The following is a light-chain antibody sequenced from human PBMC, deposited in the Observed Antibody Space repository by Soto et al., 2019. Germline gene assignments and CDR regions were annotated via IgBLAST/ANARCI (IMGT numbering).Light chain of an antibody. CDR3: QQYNNWPFT. CDR2: GAS. J-gene: IGKJ3*01. V-gene: IGKV3-15*01. Sequence: ETVMTQSPATLSVSPGERATLSCRASQSVSSNLAWYQQKPGQAPRLLIYGASTRATGIPARFSGSGSGTEFTLTISSLQSEDFAVYCCQQYNNWPFTFGPGTKVDIK. CDR1: QSVSSN.